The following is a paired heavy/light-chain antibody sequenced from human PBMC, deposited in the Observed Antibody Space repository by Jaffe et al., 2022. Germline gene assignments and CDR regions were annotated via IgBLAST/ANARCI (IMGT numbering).Light chain of an antibody. CDR3: NSYTSSTFYV. J-gene: IGLJ1*01. Sequence: QSALTQPASVSGSPGQSITISCTGTSSDIGTHNYVSWYQQHPGKVPKLMIHDVSKRPSGVSNRFSGSKSGNTASLTISGLQAEDEADYYCNSYTSSTFYVFGTGTKVTVL. CDR1: SSDIGTHNY. V-gene: IGLV2-14*03. CDR2: DVS.
Heavy chain of an antibody. CDR1: GYSISSRNW. Sequence: QVQLQESGPGLVQPSGTLSLTCAISGYSISSRNWWSWIRQPPGEGLEWIGEIYHSGTTNYNPSLKTRVTISLDKSKNQFSLKLTSVTAADTAMYFCARNMDYDNTGYSSFDYWGQGNLVTVSS. V-gene: IGHV4-4*02. J-gene: IGHJ4*02. CDR3: ARNMDYDNTGYSSFDY. CDR2: IYHSGTT. D-gene: IGHD3-22*01.